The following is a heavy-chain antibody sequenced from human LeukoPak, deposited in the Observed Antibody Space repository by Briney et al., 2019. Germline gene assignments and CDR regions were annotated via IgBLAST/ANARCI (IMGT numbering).Heavy chain of an antibody. CDR1: GGSISSSGYY. J-gene: IGHJ4*02. Sequence: SETLSLTCTVSGGSISSSGYYWGWIRQPPGKGLEWIGSIYYNGNTYCNPSIKSRVTISVDTSKNQFSLKLSSVTAADTAVYYCARYHYDILTGYSDYWGQGTLVTVSS. CDR3: ARYHYDILTGYSDY. CDR2: IYYNGNT. D-gene: IGHD3-9*01. V-gene: IGHV4-39*01.